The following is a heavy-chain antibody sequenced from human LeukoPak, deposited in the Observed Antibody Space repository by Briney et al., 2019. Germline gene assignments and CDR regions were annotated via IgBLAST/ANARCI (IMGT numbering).Heavy chain of an antibody. V-gene: IGHV1-69*02. Sequence: ASVKVSCKAPGGTFSSYTISWVRQAPGQGLEWMGRIIPILGIANYAQKFQGRVTITADKSTSTAYMELSSLRSEDTAVYYCARHYDSSGYPLDYWGQGTLVTVSS. J-gene: IGHJ4*02. D-gene: IGHD3-22*01. CDR3: ARHYDSSGYPLDY. CDR1: GGTFSSYT. CDR2: IIPILGIA.